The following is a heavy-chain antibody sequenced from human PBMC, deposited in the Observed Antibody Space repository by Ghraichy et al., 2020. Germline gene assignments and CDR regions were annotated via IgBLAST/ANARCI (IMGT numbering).Heavy chain of an antibody. Sequence: SETLSLTCTVSGGSISSSSYYWGWIRQPPGKGLEWIGSIYYSGSTYYNPSLKSRVTISVDTSKNQFSLKLSSVTAADTAVYYCARQGTGIFGVASFFDYWGQGTLVTVSS. V-gene: IGHV4-39*01. CDR1: GGSISSSSYY. CDR3: ARQGTGIFGVASFFDY. CDR2: IYYSGST. J-gene: IGHJ4*02. D-gene: IGHD3-3*01.